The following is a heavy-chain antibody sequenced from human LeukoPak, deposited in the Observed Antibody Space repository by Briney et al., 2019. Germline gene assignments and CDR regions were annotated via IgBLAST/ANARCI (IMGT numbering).Heavy chain of an antibody. J-gene: IGHJ4*02. Sequence: SVKVSCKASGGTFSSYAISWVRQAPGQGLEWMGGIIPIFGTANYAQKFQGRVTMTEDTSTDTAYMELSSLRSEDTAVYYCATHLRWELHRMDWGQGTLVTVSS. CDR1: GGTFSSYA. CDR3: ATHLRWELHRMD. V-gene: IGHV1-69*06. D-gene: IGHD1-26*01. CDR2: IIPIFGTA.